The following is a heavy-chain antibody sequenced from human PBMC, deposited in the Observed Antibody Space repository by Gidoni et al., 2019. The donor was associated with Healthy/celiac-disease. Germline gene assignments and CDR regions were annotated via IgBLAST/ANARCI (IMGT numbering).Heavy chain of an antibody. D-gene: IGHD1-26*01. CDR2: IYTSGST. J-gene: IGHJ2*01. V-gene: IGHV4-61*02. CDR3: ARDRVPGAPLTYWYFDL. Sequence: QVQLQQSGPGLVKPSQTLSLTCTVSGRSIRRGSSYWSWIRQPAGKGLEWIGRIYTSGSTNYNPSLKSRVTISVDTSKNQFSLKLSSVTAADTAVYYCARDRVPGAPLTYWYFDLWGRGTLVTVSS. CDR1: GRSIRRGSSY.